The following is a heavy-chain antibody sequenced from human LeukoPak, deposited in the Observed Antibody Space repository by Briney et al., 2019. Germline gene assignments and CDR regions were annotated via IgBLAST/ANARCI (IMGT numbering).Heavy chain of an antibody. CDR3: AKPPGEWLLPGWFDP. J-gene: IGHJ5*02. CDR1: GFTFSSYA. CDR2: ISGSGGST. Sequence: GGSLRLSCAASGFTFSSYAMSWVHQAPGKGLEWVSAISGSGGSTYYADSVKGRFTISRDNSKNTLYLQMNSLRAEDTAVYYCAKPPGEWLLPGWFDPWGQGTLVTVSS. V-gene: IGHV3-23*01. D-gene: IGHD3-3*01.